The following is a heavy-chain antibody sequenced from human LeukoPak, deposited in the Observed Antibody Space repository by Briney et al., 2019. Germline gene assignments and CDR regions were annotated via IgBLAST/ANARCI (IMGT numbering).Heavy chain of an antibody. CDR2: IRSDGSST. CDR1: GFTFSSYW. D-gene: IGHD3-22*01. CDR3: AREQGYYSVPGY. J-gene: IGHJ4*02. Sequence: PGGSLRLSCAASGFTFSSYWMHWVRQAPGKGPVWVARIRSDGSSTDYADSVKGRVTISRDNAKNTLYLQMNSLRAEDTAVYYCAREQGYYSVPGYWGQGTLVTVSS. V-gene: IGHV3-74*01.